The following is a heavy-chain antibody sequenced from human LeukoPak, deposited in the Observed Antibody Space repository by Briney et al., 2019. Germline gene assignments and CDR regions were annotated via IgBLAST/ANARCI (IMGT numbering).Heavy chain of an antibody. CDR1: GFTVSSNY. V-gene: IGHV3-66*01. CDR2: TYYGGST. D-gene: IGHD7-27*01. CDR3: AKDLKIARNSGLNDAFDI. J-gene: IGHJ3*02. Sequence: PGGSLRLSCAASGFTVSSNYISWVRQAPGKGLEWVSVTYYGGSTYYADSVKGRFTISRDNSKNTLYLQMDSLRADDTAVYYCAKDLKIARNSGLNDAFDIWGQGTMVTVSS.